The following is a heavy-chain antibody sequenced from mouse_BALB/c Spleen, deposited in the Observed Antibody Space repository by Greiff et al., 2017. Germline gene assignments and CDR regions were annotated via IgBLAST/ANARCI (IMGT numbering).Heavy chain of an antibody. CDR2: IDPANGNT. CDR3: ARGDRYDSWFAY. D-gene: IGHD2-14*01. V-gene: IGHV14-3*02. CDR1: GFNIKDTY. J-gene: IGHJ3*01. Sequence: EVQLQQSGAELVKPGASVKLSCTASGFNIKDTYMHWVKQRPEQGLEWIGRIDPANGNTKYDPKFQGKATITADPSSNTAYLQLSSLTSEDTAVYYCARGDRYDSWFAYWGQGTLVTVSA.